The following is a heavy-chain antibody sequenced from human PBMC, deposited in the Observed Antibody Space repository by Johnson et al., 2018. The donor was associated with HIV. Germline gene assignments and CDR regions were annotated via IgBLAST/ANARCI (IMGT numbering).Heavy chain of an antibody. CDR2: VSYDGSNK. CDR3: AKDGGEEHDALDI. J-gene: IGHJ3*02. V-gene: IGHV3-30*04. Sequence: VQLVESGGGLVQPGRSLRLSCAASGFTFDDYAMHWVRQAPGKGLEWVAVVSYDGSNKYYGDSVKGRFTISRDNSNNMLYLQMDSLRAEDTAAYYCAKDGGEEHDALDIWGQGTMVTVSS. D-gene: IGHD3-16*01. CDR1: GFTFDDYA.